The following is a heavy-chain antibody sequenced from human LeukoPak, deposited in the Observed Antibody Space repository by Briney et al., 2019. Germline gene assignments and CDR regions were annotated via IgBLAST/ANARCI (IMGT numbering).Heavy chain of an antibody. J-gene: IGHJ4*02. CDR1: GYTFRNYW. D-gene: IGHD6-19*01. CDR3: VRNLAVAGTCFDS. V-gene: IGHV3-7*03. CDR2: IKQDGSDR. Sequence: GGSLRLSCAASGYTFRNYWMSWVRQAPGTGLEWVANIKQDGSDRNYVTSVRGRFTISRDNAESSLYLQMNSLRVEDTAVYYCVRNLAVAGTCFDSWGQGTLVTVSS.